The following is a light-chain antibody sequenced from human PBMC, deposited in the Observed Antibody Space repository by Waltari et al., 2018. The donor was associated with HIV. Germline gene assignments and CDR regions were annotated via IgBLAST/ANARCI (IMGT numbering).Light chain of an antibody. CDR3: AAWDDSLNGPV. CDR2: SNK. CDR1: SSNIGSNT. V-gene: IGLV1-44*01. J-gene: IGLJ2*01. Sequence: QSVLTQPPSASGTPGQRVTISCSGSSSNIGSNTVNWYQQLPGTAPKLLIYSNKQRPSGVPARFSGSKSGTSASLAISGLQSEDEADYYCAAWDDSLNGPVFGVGTKLTVL.